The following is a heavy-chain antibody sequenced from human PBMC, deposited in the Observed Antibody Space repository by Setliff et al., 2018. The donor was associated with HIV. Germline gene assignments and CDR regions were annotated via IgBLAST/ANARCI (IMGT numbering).Heavy chain of an antibody. Sequence: SETLSLTCTVSGDSISGAGFYWTWIRQLPGKGLEWIGSIYYSGSTYYNPSLKSRVTISLGTSRWQFSLTLNSVSAADTAVYFCAREAMYYCDTSGHPQGFDYWGQGTLVTVSS. CDR1: GDSISGAGFY. J-gene: IGHJ4*02. CDR3: AREAMYYCDTSGHPQGFDY. CDR2: IYYSGST. V-gene: IGHV4-31*03. D-gene: IGHD3-22*01.